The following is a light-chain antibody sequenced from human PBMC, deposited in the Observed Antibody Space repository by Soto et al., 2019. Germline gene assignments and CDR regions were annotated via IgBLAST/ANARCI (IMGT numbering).Light chain of an antibody. CDR3: QQRSYPIT. Sequence: EIVLTQSPGTLSVSPGERATLSCRASQSLGRYLAWYQQKPGQAPRLLSYDASDRATGIRVRFSGSGSESDFTLSIISLEPEDIAVYQRQQRSYPITFGQGTRLEIK. CDR1: QSLGRY. J-gene: IGKJ5*01. CDR2: DAS. V-gene: IGKV3-11*01.